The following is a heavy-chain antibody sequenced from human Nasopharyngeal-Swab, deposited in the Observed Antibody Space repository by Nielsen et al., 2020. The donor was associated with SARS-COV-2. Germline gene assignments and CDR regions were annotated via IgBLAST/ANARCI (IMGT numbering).Heavy chain of an antibody. J-gene: IGHJ4*02. D-gene: IGHD3-3*01. CDR3: ARASRGIFGVVSTFDY. Sequence: SETLSLTCTVSGGPISSGDYYWSWLRQHPGKGLEWIGDSYYCGRTYYNPSLKSRVTISVDTSKNQFSLKLSSVTAADTAVYYCARASRGIFGVVSTFDYWGQGTLVTVSS. V-gene: IGHV4-31*03. CDR1: GGPISSGDYY. CDR2: SYYCGRT.